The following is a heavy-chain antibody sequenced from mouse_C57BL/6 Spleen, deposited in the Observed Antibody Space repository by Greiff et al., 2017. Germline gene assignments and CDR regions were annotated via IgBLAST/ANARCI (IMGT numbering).Heavy chain of an antibody. CDR2: NYPGDGDT. D-gene: IGHD3-1*01. V-gene: IGHV1-82*01. Sequence: QVQLQQSGPELVKPGASVKISCKASGYAFSSSWMNWVKQRPGKGLEWIGRNYPGDGDTNYNGKFKGKATLTADKSSSTAYMQLSSRTSEDSAVYFCARRTLGAMDYWGQGTSVTVSS. J-gene: IGHJ4*01. CDR1: GYAFSSSW. CDR3: ARRTLGAMDY.